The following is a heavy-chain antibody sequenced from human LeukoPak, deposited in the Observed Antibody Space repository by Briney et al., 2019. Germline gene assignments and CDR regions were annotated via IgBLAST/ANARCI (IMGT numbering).Heavy chain of an antibody. V-gene: IGHV3-7*01. CDR1: GFTFSSYW. CDR3: ASAHYGDYGGFANLNF. CDR2: IKQDGSER. D-gene: IGHD4-17*01. Sequence: TGGSLRLSCAASGFTFSSYWMSWVRQAPGKGLEWVANIKQDGSERYYVDSVKGRFTIYRDNAKNSLYLQMNSLRAEDTAVYYCASAHYGDYGGFANLNFWGQGTLVTVSS. J-gene: IGHJ4*02.